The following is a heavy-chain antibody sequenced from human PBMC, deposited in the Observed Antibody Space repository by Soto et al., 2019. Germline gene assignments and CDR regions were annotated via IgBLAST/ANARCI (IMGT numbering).Heavy chain of an antibody. Sequence: EVQLVESGGGLVQPGGSLRLSCAASGFTFSSYWMQWVRQVPGKGPVWVSRITPDGSTTNYADSVRGRFTISRDNAKNTLYLQMNSLRVEDTALYYCARLAWQNPGDWGQGTLVTVSS. D-gene: IGHD3-16*01. V-gene: IGHV3-74*01. CDR3: ARLAWQNPGD. J-gene: IGHJ4*02. CDR1: GFTFSSYW. CDR2: ITPDGSTT.